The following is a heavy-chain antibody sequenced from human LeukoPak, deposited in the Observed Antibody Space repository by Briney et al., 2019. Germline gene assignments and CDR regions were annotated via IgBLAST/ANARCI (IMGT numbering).Heavy chain of an antibody. V-gene: IGHV3-48*01. CDR1: GFTFSSYS. CDR2: ISSSSSTI. J-gene: IGHJ4*02. CDR3: ARIGDDYGDYYFDH. Sequence: GGSLRLSCAASGFTFSSYSMNWVRQAPGKGLEWVSYISSSSSTIYYADSVKGRFTISRDNAKNSLYLQMNSLRAEDTAVYYCARIGDDYGDYYFDHWGQGTLVTVSS. D-gene: IGHD4-17*01.